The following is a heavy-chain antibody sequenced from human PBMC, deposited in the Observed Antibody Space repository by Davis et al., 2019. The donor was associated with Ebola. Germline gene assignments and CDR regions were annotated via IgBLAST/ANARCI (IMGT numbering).Heavy chain of an antibody. V-gene: IGHV1-18*01. CDR3: ARACGGGSCFPPDV. D-gene: IGHD2-15*01. J-gene: IGHJ4*02. CDR2: ISAYNGNI. CDR1: GGTFSSYA. Sequence: ASVKVSCKASGGTFSSYAISWVRQPPGQGLEWMGWISAYNGNINYVQKLQGTVTMTTDTSTSTAYMELRSLGSDDTAVYYCARACGGGSCFPPDVWGQGTLVTVSS.